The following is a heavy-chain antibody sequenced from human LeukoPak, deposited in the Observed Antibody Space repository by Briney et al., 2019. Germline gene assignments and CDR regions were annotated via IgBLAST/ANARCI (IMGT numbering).Heavy chain of an antibody. CDR2: ISSSSSYI. CDR3: AREWELLLDY. J-gene: IGHJ4*02. CDR1: GFTFSSYS. V-gene: IGHV3-21*01. Sequence: GGSLKLSCAASGFTFSSYSMNWVRQAPGKGLEWVSSISSSSSYIYHADSVKGRFTISRDNAKNSLYLQMNSLRAEGTAVYYCAREWELLLDYWGQGTLVTVSS. D-gene: IGHD1-26*01.